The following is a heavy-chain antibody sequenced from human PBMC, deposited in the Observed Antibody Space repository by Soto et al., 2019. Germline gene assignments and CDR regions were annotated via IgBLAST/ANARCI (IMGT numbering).Heavy chain of an antibody. CDR2: INPNTGNP. CDR3: ARDRASGSFDY. Sequence: VQVSLQGSGYSLNRHSINWLRQAPGQGLEWMGWINPNTGNPTYEQGFTGRFVFSVDTSVSTVYLQIFSLKADDSAMYYCARDRASGSFDYWGQGTLVTVSS. V-gene: IGHV7-4-1*01. D-gene: IGHD1-26*01. J-gene: IGHJ4*02. CDR1: GYSLNRHS.